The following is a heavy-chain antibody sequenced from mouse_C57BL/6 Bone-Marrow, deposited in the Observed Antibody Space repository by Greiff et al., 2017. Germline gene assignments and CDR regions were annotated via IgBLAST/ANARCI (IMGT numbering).Heavy chain of an antibody. J-gene: IGHJ2*01. CDR2: IYPRSGNT. D-gene: IGHD2-12*01. Sequence: QVHVKQSGAELARPGASVKLSCKASGYTFTSYGISWVKQRTGQGLEWIGEIYPRSGNTYYNEKFKGKATLTADKSSSTAYMALRSLTSEDSAVYFCARLGEYDEDYWGQGTTLTVSS. V-gene: IGHV1-81*01. CDR1: GYTFTSYG. CDR3: ARLGEYDEDY.